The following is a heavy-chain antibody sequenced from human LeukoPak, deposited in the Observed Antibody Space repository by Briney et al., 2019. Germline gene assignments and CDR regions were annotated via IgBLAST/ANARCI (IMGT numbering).Heavy chain of an antibody. CDR1: GFTFSSYS. Sequence: GGSLRLSCAASGFTFSSYSMNWVRQAPGKGREWVSSISSSSSYIYYADSVKGRLTISRDNAKNSLYLQMNSLRAEDTAVYYCARDDYGGNSDYWGQGTLVTVSS. V-gene: IGHV3-21*01. J-gene: IGHJ4*02. D-gene: IGHD4-17*01. CDR2: ISSSSSYI. CDR3: ARDDYGGNSDY.